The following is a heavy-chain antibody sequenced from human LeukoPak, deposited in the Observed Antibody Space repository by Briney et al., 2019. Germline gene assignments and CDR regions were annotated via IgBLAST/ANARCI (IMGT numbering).Heavy chain of an antibody. J-gene: IGHJ4*02. V-gene: IGHV1-2*02. CDR2: INPNSGGT. D-gene: IGHD3-22*01. CDR1: GYTFTGYY. CDR3: ARGLLYYDSSGYKD. Sequence: ASVKVSCKASGYTFTGYYMHWVRQAPGQGLEWVGWINPNSGGTNYAQKFQGRVTMTRDTSISTAYMELSRLRSDDTAVYYCARGLLYYDSSGYKDWGQGTLVTVSS.